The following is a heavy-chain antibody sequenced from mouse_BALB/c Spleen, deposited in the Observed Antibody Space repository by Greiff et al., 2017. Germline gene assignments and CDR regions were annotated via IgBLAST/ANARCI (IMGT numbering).Heavy chain of an antibody. CDR1: GYTFTSYW. Sequence: QVQLKQPGAELVRPGASVKLSCKASGYTFTSYWINWVKQRPGQGLEWIGNIYPSDSYTNYNQKFKDKATLTVDKSSSTAYMQLSSPTSEDSAVYYCTRRTDGNSYYYAMDYWGQGTSVTVSS. J-gene: IGHJ4*01. CDR3: TRRTDGNSYYYAMDY. CDR2: IYPSDSYT. V-gene: IGHV1-69*02. D-gene: IGHD2-1*01.